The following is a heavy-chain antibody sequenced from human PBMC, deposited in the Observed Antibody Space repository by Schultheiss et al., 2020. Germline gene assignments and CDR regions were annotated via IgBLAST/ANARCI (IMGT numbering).Heavy chain of an antibody. D-gene: IGHD1-26*01. CDR2: T. J-gene: IGHJ5*02. Sequence: TYYADSVKGRFTISRDNSNNTLYLQMNTLTAEDTAVYYCARDRGSGVGAGPVLRWFDPWGQGTLVTVSS. CDR3: ARDRGSGVGAGPVLRWFDP. V-gene: IGHV3-53*05.